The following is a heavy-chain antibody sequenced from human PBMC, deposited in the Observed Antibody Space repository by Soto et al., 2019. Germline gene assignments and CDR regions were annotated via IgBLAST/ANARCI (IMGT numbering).Heavy chain of an antibody. CDR3: ASSPCEVNYYGVFDY. D-gene: IGHD3-22*01. CDR1: GFTFTTCW. V-gene: IGHV3-7*03. CDR2: INKDGSEK. J-gene: IGHJ4*02. Sequence: EVQLVESGGGLVQPGGSLRLSCEASGFTFTTCWMTWVRQAPGKGLEWVANINKDGSEKFYVDSVNDRFTISRDNAKNSLFLQRHSLRAEDTAVYYCASSPCEVNYYGVFDYWGQGALVTVSS.